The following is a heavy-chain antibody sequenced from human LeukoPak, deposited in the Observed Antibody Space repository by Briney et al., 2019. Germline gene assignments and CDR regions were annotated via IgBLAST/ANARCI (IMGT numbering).Heavy chain of an antibody. Sequence: GGSRSLSWAASGLTFSSYAMPWVRQPPGKGREGVAFIRYGGSNKYYADSVKGRFTISRDNSNNTLYLQMNSLRAEDTAVYYCAKETRVCSSTSCILGAFDIWGQGTMVTVSS. CDR1: GLTFSSYA. CDR3: AKETRVCSSTSCILGAFDI. V-gene: IGHV3-30*02. J-gene: IGHJ3*02. CDR2: IRYGGSNK. D-gene: IGHD2-2*01.